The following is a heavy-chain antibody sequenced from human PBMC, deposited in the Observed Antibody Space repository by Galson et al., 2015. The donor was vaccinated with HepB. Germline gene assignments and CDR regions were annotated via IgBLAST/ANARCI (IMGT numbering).Heavy chain of an antibody. Sequence: SLRLSCAASGFTFSSYSMNWVRQAPGKGLEWVSYISSSSSTIYYADSVKGRFTISRDNAKNSLYLQMNSLRDEDTAVYYCARAGATYYDFWSGYYKGRPQYFQHWGQGTLVTVSS. D-gene: IGHD3-3*01. J-gene: IGHJ1*01. CDR3: ARAGATYYDFWSGYYKGRPQYFQH. V-gene: IGHV3-48*02. CDR2: ISSSSSTI. CDR1: GFTFSSYS.